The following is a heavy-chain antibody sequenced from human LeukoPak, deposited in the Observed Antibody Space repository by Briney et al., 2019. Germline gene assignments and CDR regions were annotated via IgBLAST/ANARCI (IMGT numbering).Heavy chain of an antibody. Sequence: SETLSLTCTVSGGSISSSSYYWGWIRQPPGMGLEWIGNIYYSGSTYYNPSLKSRVTISVDTSKSQFSLKLSSVTAADTAVYYCARSLGWLRLYYFDYWGQGTLVTVSS. CDR1: GGSISSSSYY. D-gene: IGHD5-24*01. CDR2: IYYSGST. V-gene: IGHV4-39*07. CDR3: ARSLGWLRLYYFDY. J-gene: IGHJ4*02.